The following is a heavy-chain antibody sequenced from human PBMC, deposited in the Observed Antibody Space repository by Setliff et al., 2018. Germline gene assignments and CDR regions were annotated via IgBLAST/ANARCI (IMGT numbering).Heavy chain of an antibody. CDR1: GGSFSGYY. J-gene: IGHJ5*02. D-gene: IGHD3-10*01. CDR2: INHSGST. CDR3: ARFRRGVALGWFDP. Sequence: SETLSLTCAVYGGSFSGYYWSWICQPPGKGLEWIGEINHSGSTNYNPSLKSRVTISVDTSKNQFSLKLSSVTAADTAVYYCARFRRGVALGWFDPWGQGTLVTVSS. V-gene: IGHV4-34*01.